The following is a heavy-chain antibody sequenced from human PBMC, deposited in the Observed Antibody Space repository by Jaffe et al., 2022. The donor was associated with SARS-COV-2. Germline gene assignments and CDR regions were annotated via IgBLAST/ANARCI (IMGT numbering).Heavy chain of an antibody. Sequence: QVQLVESGGGVVQPGTSLRLSCSASGFTFSDYAMHWVRQAPGKGLEWVAVISYDGSSKFFADSVKGRFTISRDNSKNTLYLQMNSLRAEDTAVYYCARAPVTISDQIGPWGQGTLVTVSS. CDR3: ARAPVTISDQIGP. CDR1: GFTFSDYA. V-gene: IGHV3-30*04. J-gene: IGHJ5*02. D-gene: IGHD3-3*01. CDR2: ISYDGSSK.